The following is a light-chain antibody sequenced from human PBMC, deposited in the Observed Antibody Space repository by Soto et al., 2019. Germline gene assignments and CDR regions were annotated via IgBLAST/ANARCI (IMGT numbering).Light chain of an antibody. CDR1: QYISNY. V-gene: IGKV3-20*01. CDR2: GAS. J-gene: IGKJ1*01. Sequence: TQSPSSLSASVGDRVTITSRSMQYISNYLNWYQQKPGQAPRLLMFGASTRAAGFPDRFSGSGSGTDFTLTISRLEPEDFAVYYCQQYGSSPRTFGQGTKVDIK. CDR3: QQYGSSPRT.